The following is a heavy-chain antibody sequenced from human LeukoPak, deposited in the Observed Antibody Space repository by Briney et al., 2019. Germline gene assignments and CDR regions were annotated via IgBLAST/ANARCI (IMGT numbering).Heavy chain of an antibody. V-gene: IGHV3-7*01. J-gene: IGHJ4*02. D-gene: IGHD5-24*01. Sequence: GGSLRLSCAASGFTFSSYWMHWVRQAPGKGLEWVANIKQDGSEKYYVDSVKGRFTISRDNAKNSLFLQMNSLRAEDTAVYYCATKDGYNFDYWGQGNLVTVSS. CDR1: GFTFSSYW. CDR3: ATKDGYNFDY. CDR2: IKQDGSEK.